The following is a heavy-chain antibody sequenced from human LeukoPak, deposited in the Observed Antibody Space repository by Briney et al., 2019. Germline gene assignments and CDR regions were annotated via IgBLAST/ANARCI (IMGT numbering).Heavy chain of an antibody. D-gene: IGHD3-22*01. J-gene: IGHJ4*02. CDR1: GFPFSSYW. V-gene: IGHV3-7*01. Sequence: GSLRLSYAASGFPFSSYWMSWVRRAPGKGVEWVANIKQDGSEKYYVDSVKGRFTISRDNAKNSLYLQMNSLRAEDTAVYYCAREGSSGYYTGYFDYWGQGTLVTVSS. CDR2: IKQDGSEK. CDR3: AREGSSGYYTGYFDY.